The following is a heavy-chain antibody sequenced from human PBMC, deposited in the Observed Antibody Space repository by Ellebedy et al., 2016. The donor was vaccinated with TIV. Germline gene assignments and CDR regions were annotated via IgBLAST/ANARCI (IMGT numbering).Heavy chain of an antibody. CDR3: AREKYLQWCRCGNWSDP. J-gene: IGHJ5*02. D-gene: IGHD2-8*01. CDR2: IYSGGDT. V-gene: IGHV3-53*01. Sequence: GGSLRLSXAASGFTVSNNFMSWVRQAPGKGLEWVSVIYSGGDTHYADSVKGRFTVSRDNSKNTVYLQMNSLRAEDTAVYYCAREKYLQWCRCGNWSDPWGQGTLVTVSS. CDR1: GFTVSNNF.